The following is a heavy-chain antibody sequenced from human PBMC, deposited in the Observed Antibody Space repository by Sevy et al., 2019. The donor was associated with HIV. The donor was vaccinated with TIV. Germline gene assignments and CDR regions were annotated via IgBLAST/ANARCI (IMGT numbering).Heavy chain of an antibody. V-gene: IGHV4-59*01. CDR3: ARGNQEYYYGMDV. D-gene: IGHD1-1*01. Sequence: SETLSLTCTVPDGSISSYYWSWIRQPPGKRLEWIGYIYYSGTTNYNPSLKSRVTISKDTSKNQFYLRLSSVTAADTAVYYCARGNQEYYYGMDVWGQGTTVTVSS. J-gene: IGHJ6*02. CDR2: IYYSGTT. CDR1: DGSISSYY.